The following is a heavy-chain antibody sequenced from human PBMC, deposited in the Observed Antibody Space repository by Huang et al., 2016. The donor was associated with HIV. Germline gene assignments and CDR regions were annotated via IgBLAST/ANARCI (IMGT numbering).Heavy chain of an antibody. CDR3: ARDYYDSRGYDIHAVVDY. CDR2: TNTNTGTP. CDR1: GYTFTRYA. Sequence: QVQLVQSGSELRKPGASVKVSCQASGYTFTRYAMNWVRQAPGQGLKGMGWTNTNTGTPPYAQAFTGRFVLSLDTSVSTAYLQISSLEAEDTAVYYCARDYYDSRGYDIHAVVDYWGQGTLVTVSS. V-gene: IGHV7-4-1*02. J-gene: IGHJ4*02. D-gene: IGHD3-22*01.